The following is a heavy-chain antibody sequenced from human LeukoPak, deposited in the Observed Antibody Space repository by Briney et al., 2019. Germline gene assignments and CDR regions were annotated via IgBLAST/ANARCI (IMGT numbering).Heavy chain of an antibody. J-gene: IGHJ2*01. CDR3: AKPPNSSGSYSYYDSSGYYYGWYFDL. V-gene: IGHV3-23*01. CDR2: ISGSGGST. CDR1: GFTFSSYA. D-gene: IGHD3-22*01. Sequence: PGGSLRLSCAASGFTFSSYAMSWVRQAPGKGLEWVSAISGSGGSTYYADSVKGRFTISRDNSKNTLYLQMNSLRAEDTAVYYCAKPPNSSGSYSYYDSSGYYYGWYFDLWGRGTLVTVSS.